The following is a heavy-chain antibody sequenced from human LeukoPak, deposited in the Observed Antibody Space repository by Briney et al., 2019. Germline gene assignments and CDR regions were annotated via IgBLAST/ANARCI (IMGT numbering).Heavy chain of an antibody. CDR3: ATYSSLNRREFQY. D-gene: IGHD3-22*01. V-gene: IGHV3-66*01. J-gene: IGHJ1*01. Sequence: PGGSLRLTCAASGFTVSSNFMSWVGQAPGKGLERVTVIYSGGDTYYADSVKGRFTISRDNSKNMIYLEMSSLKAEDTAVYYCATYSSLNRREFQYWGQGTLLTVSS. CDR2: IYSGGDT. CDR1: GFTVSSNF.